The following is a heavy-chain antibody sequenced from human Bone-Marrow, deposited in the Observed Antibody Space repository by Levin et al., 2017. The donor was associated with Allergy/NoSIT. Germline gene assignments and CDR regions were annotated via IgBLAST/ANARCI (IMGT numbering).Heavy chain of an antibody. V-gene: IGHV3-30-3*01. CDR2: IQYDGSEK. D-gene: IGHD3-10*01. CDR1: GFPFNSHA. J-gene: IGHJ4*02. Sequence: GGSLRLSCAASGFPFNSHAMHWVRQAPGKGLEWVAVIQYDGSEKWYADSVKGPFTVSRDNSKNTLYLQMNILRAEDTAVYYCARDITGNNAVDYWGQGTLVTVSS. CDR3: ARDITGNNAVDY.